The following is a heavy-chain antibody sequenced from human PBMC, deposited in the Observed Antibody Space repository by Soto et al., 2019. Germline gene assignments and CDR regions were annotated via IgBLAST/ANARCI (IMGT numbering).Heavy chain of an antibody. CDR1: GFTFSDYY. CDR3: VRQGFYCENSVCYTSASDFDI. D-gene: IGHD2-8*01. J-gene: IGHJ3*02. Sequence: QEQLVESGGGLVKPGGSLRLSCAASGFTFSDYYMSWIRQAPGKGLEWVSYISDTSTYKNYADAVKGRFTISRDNAKNSLYLQMNSLRAEDTAVFYCVRQGFYCENSVCYTSASDFDIWGRGTMVTVSS. CDR2: ISDTSTYK. V-gene: IGHV3-11*06.